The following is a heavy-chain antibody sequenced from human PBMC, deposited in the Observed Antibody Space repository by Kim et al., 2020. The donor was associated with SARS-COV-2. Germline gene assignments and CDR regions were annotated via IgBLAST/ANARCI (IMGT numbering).Heavy chain of an antibody. CDR2: ISSSSSYI. V-gene: IGHV3-21*01. D-gene: IGHD3-3*01. Sequence: GGSLRLSCAASGFTFSSYSMNWVRQAPGKGLEWVSSISSSSSYIYYADSVKGRFTISRDNAKNSLYLQMNSLRAEDTAVYYCAREGQVLEWLSPWYYSYCMDDWGEGTTVTVSS. CDR1: GFTFSSYS. CDR3: AREGQVLEWLSPWYYSYCMDD. J-gene: IGHJ6*03.